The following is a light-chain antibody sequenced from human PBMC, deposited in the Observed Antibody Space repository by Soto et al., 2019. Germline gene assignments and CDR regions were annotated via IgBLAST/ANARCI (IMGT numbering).Light chain of an antibody. V-gene: IGKV3-20*01. J-gene: IGKJ1*01. CDR2: GAS. Sequence: EIVLTQSPGTLSLSPGERVTLSCRAGQSVIASYLAWYQQKPGQPPRLLIYGASIRATGIPDRFSGSGSGTDFTLTISRLEPEDFAVYFCQQYGDTPRTFGQGTKVDVK. CDR3: QQYGDTPRT. CDR1: QSVIASY.